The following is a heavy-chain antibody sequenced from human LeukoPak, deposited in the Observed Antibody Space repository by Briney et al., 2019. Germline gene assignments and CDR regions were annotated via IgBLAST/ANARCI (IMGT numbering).Heavy chain of an antibody. CDR1: GGSISTSNW. V-gene: IGHV4-4*02. D-gene: IGHD3-16*01. Sequence: SGTLSLTCAVSGGSISTSNWWSWVRQPPGKGLEWIGYIYYSGSTNYNPSLKSRVTISVDTSKNQFSLKLSSVTAADTAVYYCAREMAYGGIDYWGQGTLVTVSS. CDR3: AREMAYGGIDY. CDR2: IYYSGST. J-gene: IGHJ4*02.